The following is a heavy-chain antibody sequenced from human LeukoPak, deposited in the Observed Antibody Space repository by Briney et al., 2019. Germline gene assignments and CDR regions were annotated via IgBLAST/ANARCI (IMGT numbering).Heavy chain of an antibody. CDR1: GGSFSSYY. J-gene: IGHJ4*02. Sequence: PSETLSLTCAVYGGSFSSYYWGWIRQPPGKGLEWIGSIYYSGSTYYNPSLKSRVTISVDTSKNQFSLKLSSVTAADTAVYYCARHLSGYSREFDYWGQGTLVTVSS. V-gene: IGHV4-39*01. CDR3: ARHLSGYSREFDY. D-gene: IGHD3-22*01. CDR2: IYYSGST.